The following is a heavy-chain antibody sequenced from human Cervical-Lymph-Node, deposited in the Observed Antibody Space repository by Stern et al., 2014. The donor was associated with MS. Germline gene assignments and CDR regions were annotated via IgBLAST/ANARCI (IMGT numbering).Heavy chain of an antibody. CDR1: VGTFSKFP. CDR2: IFPVFGTP. J-gene: IGHJ5*02. D-gene: IGHD6-13*01. CDR3: ALSSETSDRWYSLGYDL. Sequence: VQLVQSGAEVPKPWSSVKVSCKASVGTFSKFPSSLVRQAPGQGLEWMGVIFPVFGTPTYAQEFRGRVTITADVSTSTVYMELSSLRSDDTAVYYCALSSETSDRWYSLGYDLWGQGTLVTVSS. V-gene: IGHV1-69*01.